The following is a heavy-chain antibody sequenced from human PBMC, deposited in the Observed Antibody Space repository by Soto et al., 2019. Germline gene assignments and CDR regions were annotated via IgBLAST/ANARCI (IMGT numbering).Heavy chain of an antibody. CDR3: ASRDGYNSPFDY. CDR1: GDSVSSRSSY. D-gene: IGHD5-12*01. CDR2: FYYSGST. J-gene: IGHJ4*02. Sequence: SETLSVTCTVSGDSVSSRSSYWTWIRQPPGKGLEWIGYFYYSGSTNYSPSFQGQVTISADKSISTAYLQWSSLKASDTAMYYCASRDGYNSPFDYWGQGTLVTVSS. V-gene: IGHV4-61*03.